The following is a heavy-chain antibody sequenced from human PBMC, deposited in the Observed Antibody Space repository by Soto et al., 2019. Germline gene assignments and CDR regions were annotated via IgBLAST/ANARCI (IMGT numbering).Heavy chain of an antibody. CDR1: EYTFKTYA. J-gene: IGHJ4*02. CDR3: ARDLGGWPDY. CDR2: INAGNGNT. D-gene: IGHD2-15*01. Sequence: ASVKVSCKASEYTFKTYAMHWVRQAPGQALEWMGWINAGNGNTKYSQKFQGRVTITRDTSASTAYMELSSLRSEDMAVYYCARDLGGWPDYWGQGTLVTVSS. V-gene: IGHV1-3*01.